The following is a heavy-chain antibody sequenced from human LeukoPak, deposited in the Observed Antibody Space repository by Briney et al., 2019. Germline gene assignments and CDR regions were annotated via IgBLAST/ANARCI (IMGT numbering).Heavy chain of an antibody. CDR1: GFTFDDYA. V-gene: IGHV3-9*01. J-gene: IGHJ5*02. Sequence: GGSLRLSCAASGFTFDDYAMHWVRQAPGKGLEWVSGISWNSGSIGYADSVKGRFTISRDNAKNSLYLQMNSLRAEDTALYYCAKDGNYYDSSGYSSWFDPWGQGTLVTVSS. CDR3: AKDGNYYDSSGYSSWFDP. D-gene: IGHD3-22*01. CDR2: ISWNSGSI.